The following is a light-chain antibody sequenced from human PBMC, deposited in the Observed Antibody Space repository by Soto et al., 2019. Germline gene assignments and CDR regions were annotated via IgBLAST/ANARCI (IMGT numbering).Light chain of an antibody. CDR2: GAS. CDR3: QQYGSPPLT. CDR1: QSVRTNY. V-gene: IGKV3-20*01. Sequence: EIVLTQSPGTLSLSPGERVTLSCRASQSVRTNYVAWYQQKPGQAPRLLISGASTRASGIPNRFTGSGSGTDFTLTISRLEPEDFAVYYCQQYGSPPLTFGGGTKV. J-gene: IGKJ4*01.